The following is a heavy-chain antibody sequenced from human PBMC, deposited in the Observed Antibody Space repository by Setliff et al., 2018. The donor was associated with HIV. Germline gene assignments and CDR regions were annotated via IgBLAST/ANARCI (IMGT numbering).Heavy chain of an antibody. D-gene: IGHD6-19*01. Sequence: PSETLSLTCAVYNGSLSNYYWSWIRQSPGKGLEWIGEVSHSGSTKYNPSLKSRVTMSVDTSKNQVSLKLNSLTAADTAVYYCAREERWLHRRGFDCWGQGTLVTVSS. J-gene: IGHJ4*02. V-gene: IGHV4-34*01. CDR2: VSHSGST. CDR3: AREERWLHRRGFDC. CDR1: NGSLSNYY.